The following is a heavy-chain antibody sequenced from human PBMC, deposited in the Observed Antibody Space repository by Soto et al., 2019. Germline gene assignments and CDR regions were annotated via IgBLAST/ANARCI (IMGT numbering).Heavy chain of an antibody. Sequence: NPSETLSLTCTVSGGSISSGGYYWSWIRQHPGKGLEWIGYIYYSGSTYYNPSLKSRVTISVDTSKNQFSLKLGSVTAADTAVYYCARGYYGSGSYYKGHDYWGQGTLVTVSS. V-gene: IGHV4-31*03. J-gene: IGHJ4*02. CDR2: IYYSGST. CDR1: GGSISSGGYY. CDR3: ARGYYGSGSYYKGHDY. D-gene: IGHD3-10*01.